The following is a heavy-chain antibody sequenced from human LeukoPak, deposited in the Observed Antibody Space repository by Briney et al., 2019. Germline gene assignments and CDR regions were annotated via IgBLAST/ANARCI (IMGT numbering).Heavy chain of an antibody. J-gene: IGHJ4*02. CDR1: GFTFSTYS. CDR2: ISSSSTI. Sequence: PGGSLRLSCAASGFTFSTYSINWVRQSPGKGLEWLSYISSSSTIYYADSVKGRFTISRDNAKDSLYLQMNSLRAEDTAVYYCARGFDHWGQGTLVTVSS. CDR3: ARGFDH. V-gene: IGHV3-48*01.